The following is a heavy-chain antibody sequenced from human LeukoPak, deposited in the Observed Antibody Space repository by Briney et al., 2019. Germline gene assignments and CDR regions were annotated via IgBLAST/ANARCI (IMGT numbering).Heavy chain of an antibody. CDR2: ISYDGSNK. V-gene: IGHV3-30-3*01. Sequence: GGSLRLSCAASGFTFSSYAMHWVRQAPGKGLEWVAVISYDGSNKYYADSVKGRFTISRDNSKNTLYLQMNSLRAEDTAVYYCARDRGGHRGYYFDYWGQGTLVTVSP. CDR3: ARDRGGHRGYYFDY. D-gene: IGHD3-10*01. CDR1: GFTFSSYA. J-gene: IGHJ4*02.